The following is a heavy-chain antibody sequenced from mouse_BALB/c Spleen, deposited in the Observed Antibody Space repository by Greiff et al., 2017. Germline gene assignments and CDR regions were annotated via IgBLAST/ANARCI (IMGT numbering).Heavy chain of an antibody. V-gene: IGHV5-12-1*01. CDR1: GFAFSSYD. J-gene: IGHJ4*01. CDR3: ARRLGLRREYYAMDY. Sequence: EVKLMESGGGLVKPGGSLKLSCAASGFAFSSYDMSWVRQTPEKRLEWVAYISSGGGSTYYPDTVKGRFTISRDNAKNTLYLQMSSLKSEDTAMYYCARRLGLRREYYAMDYWGQGTSVTVSS. CDR2: ISSGGGST. D-gene: IGHD4-1*01.